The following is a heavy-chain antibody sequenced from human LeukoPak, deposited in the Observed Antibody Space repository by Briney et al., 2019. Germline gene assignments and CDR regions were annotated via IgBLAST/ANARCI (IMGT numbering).Heavy chain of an antibody. V-gene: IGHV4-34*01. D-gene: IGHD5-18*01. CDR1: GGSFSGYY. Sequence: SETLSLTCAVYGGSFSGYYWSWIRQPPGKGLEWIGEINHSGSTNYNPSLKSRVTISVDTSKNQFSLKLSSVTAADTAEYYCARSGYSYVFDYWGQGTLVTVSS. CDR2: INHSGST. CDR3: ARSGYSYVFDY. J-gene: IGHJ4*02.